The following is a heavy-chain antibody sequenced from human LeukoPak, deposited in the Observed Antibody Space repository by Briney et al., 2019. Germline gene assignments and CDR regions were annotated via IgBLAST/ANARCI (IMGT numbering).Heavy chain of an antibody. Sequence: ASVKVSCKASGYTFTGYYMHWVRQAPGQGLEWMGWINPNSGGTNYAQKFQGRVTMTGDTSISTAYMELSRLRSDDTAVYYCARDQEASTNAFDIWGQGTMVTVSS. D-gene: IGHD2-2*01. CDR3: ARDQEASTNAFDI. CDR2: INPNSGGT. J-gene: IGHJ3*02. CDR1: GYTFTGYY. V-gene: IGHV1-2*02.